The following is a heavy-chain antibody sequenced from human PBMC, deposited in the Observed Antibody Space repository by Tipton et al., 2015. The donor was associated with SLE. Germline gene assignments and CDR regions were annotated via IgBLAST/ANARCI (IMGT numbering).Heavy chain of an antibody. CDR3: ARMRGGYNAHH. V-gene: IGHV4-38-2*01. D-gene: IGHD5-24*01. Sequence: TLSLTCAVSGYSISSGYYWGWIRQPPGKGLEWIGSIYHRGNTYYNPSLKSRVAVSVDTSKNQFSLKLNSVTAADTAVYYCARMRGGYNAHHWGQGILVTVSS. CDR1: GYSISSGYY. J-gene: IGHJ5*02. CDR2: IYHRGNT.